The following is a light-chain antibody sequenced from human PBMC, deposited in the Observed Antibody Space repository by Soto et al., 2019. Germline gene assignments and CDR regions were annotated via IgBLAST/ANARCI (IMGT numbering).Light chain of an antibody. CDR2: GAS. CDR3: QQCNTWPL. V-gene: IGKV3-15*01. CDR1: QSVGSK. J-gene: IGKJ5*01. Sequence: EIVMTQSPATLSVSPGERATLSCRASQSVGSKLAWYQQKPGQAPRLLIYGASTRATGIPARFSGSGSGTEYTLTIHSRQSEEFALYHCQQCNTWPLFRQGTRLDIK.